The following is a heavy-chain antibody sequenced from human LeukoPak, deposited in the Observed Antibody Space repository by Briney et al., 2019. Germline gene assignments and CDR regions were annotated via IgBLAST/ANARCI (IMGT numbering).Heavy chain of an antibody. CDR2: IYYSGST. V-gene: IGHV4-59*08. CDR3: ARQRYSSSWAHFDY. J-gene: IGHJ4*02. CDR1: GGSISSYY. Sequence: SETLSLTCIVSGGSISSYYWSWIRQPPGKGLEWIGYIYYSGSTNYNPSLKSRVTISVDTSKNQFSLKLSSVTAADTAVYYCARQRYSSSWAHFDYWGQGTLVTVSS. D-gene: IGHD6-13*01.